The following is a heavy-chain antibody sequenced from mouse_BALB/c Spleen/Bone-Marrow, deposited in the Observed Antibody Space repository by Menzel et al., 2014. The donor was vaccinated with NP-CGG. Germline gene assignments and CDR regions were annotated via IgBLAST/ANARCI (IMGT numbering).Heavy chain of an antibody. D-gene: IGHD1-1*01. V-gene: IGHV1-20*02. CDR2: INPYNGDT. J-gene: IGHJ1*01. Sequence: VQLQQSGPELVKPGASVKISCKASGYSFTGYFMNWVMQSHGKSLERIGRINPYNGDTFYNQKFKGKATLTVDKSSSTAHMELRSLASEDSAVYYCTRVATDWYSDVWGAGTTVTVSS. CDR1: GYSFTGYF. CDR3: TRVATDWYSDV.